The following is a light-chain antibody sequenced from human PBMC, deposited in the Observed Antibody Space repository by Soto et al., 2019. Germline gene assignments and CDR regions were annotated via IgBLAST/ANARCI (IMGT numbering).Light chain of an antibody. CDR3: SSYTTSNTRQIV. J-gene: IGLJ1*01. CDR2: DVS. Sequence: QSALTQPASVSGSPGQSITISCTGTSSDVGGYNYVSWYQHHPGKATKLMIYDVSNRPSGISNRFSGSKSGNTASLTISGLQPEDEGDYYCSSYTTSNTRQIVFGTGTKLTVL. V-gene: IGLV2-14*03. CDR1: SSDVGGYNY.